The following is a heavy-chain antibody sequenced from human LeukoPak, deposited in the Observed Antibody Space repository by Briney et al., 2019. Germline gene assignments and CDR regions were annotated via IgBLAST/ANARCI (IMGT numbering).Heavy chain of an antibody. CDR1: GFTFSSYA. CDR2: ISYDGSNK. J-gene: IGHJ4*02. V-gene: IGHV3-30-3*01. D-gene: IGHD5-18*01. CDR3: ARDSGGYSYGYLDY. Sequence: PGGSLRLSCAASGFTFSSYAMSWVRQAPGKGLEWVAVISYDGSNKYYADSVKGRFTISRDNSKNTLYLQMNSLRAEDTAVYYCARDSGGYSYGYLDYWGQGTLVTVSS.